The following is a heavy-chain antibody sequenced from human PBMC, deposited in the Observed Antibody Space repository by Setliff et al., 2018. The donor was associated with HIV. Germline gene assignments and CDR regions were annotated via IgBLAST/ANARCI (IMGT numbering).Heavy chain of an antibody. D-gene: IGHD5-18*01. CDR3: ARDSGGYNYGFASPHWFDP. J-gene: IGHJ5*02. CDR2: VYYTGST. CDR1: SDSIRFYY. Sequence: SETLSLTCTVSSDSIRFYYWTWIRQPPGKGLEWIGNVYYTGSTNYNPSLKSRITISIDTSKSQFSLKLTSVAAADTAVYYCARDSGGYNYGFASPHWFDPWGQGTLVTVSS. V-gene: IGHV4-59*01.